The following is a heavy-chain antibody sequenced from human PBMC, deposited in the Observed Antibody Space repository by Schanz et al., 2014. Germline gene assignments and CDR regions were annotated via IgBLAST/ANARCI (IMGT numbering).Heavy chain of an antibody. J-gene: IGHJ4*02. D-gene: IGHD4-17*01. Sequence: VQLVESGGGVVQPGKSLRLSCSASGLNFGLYGMHWVRQAPGKGLVWVSRTSHDGSFTTFADSVKGRFTISRDNAKNALYLQMNSLRAADTAVYYCVRDTDYHFDYGGQGTLVTVSS. CDR2: TSHDGSFT. CDR1: GLNFGLYG. CDR3: VRDTDYHFDY. V-gene: IGHV3-74*01.